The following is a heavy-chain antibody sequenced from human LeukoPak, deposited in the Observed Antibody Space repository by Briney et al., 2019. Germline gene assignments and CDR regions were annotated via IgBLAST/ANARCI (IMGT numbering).Heavy chain of an antibody. Sequence: SQTLSLTCAISGDSVSSNSATWIWIRQSPSRGLERLGRTYYRSKWYNDYGLSVKSRITVNPDTSKNQFSLQLNSVTPEDTAVYYCARAPHGSGCDYWSQGALVTVSS. CDR1: GDSVSSNSAT. V-gene: IGHV6-1*01. J-gene: IGHJ4*02. CDR3: ARAPHGSGCDY. CDR2: TYYRSKWYN. D-gene: IGHD6-19*01.